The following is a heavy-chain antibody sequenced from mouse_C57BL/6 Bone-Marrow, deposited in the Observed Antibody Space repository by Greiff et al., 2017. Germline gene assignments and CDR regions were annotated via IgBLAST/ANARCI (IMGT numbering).Heavy chain of an antibody. D-gene: IGHD2-5*01. V-gene: IGHV8-12*01. CDR3: ARISYYSNSFAY. CDR1: GFSLSTSCMG. CDR2: IYWDDDK. Sequence: QVTLQVSGPGILQSSQTLSLTCSFSGFSLSTSCMGVSWIRQPSGKGLGWLAHIYWDDDKHYNPYLKSRLTISKDTSRNQVILKITSVDTADTDTYYCARISYYSNSFAYWGQGTLVTVSA. J-gene: IGHJ3*01.